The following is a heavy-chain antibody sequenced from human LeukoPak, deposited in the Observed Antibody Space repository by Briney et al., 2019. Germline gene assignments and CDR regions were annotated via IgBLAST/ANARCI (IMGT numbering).Heavy chain of an antibody. D-gene: IGHD3-22*01. CDR2: IYTSGST. V-gene: IGHV4-59*10. CDR3: ARASYSYDINGWVPFDY. Sequence: PSETLSLTCAVYGGSFSGYYWSWIRQPAGKGLEWIGRIYTSGSTNYNPSLKSRVTMSGDTSKNQFSLRLSSVTAADTAVYYCARASYSYDINGWVPFDYWGQGTLVTVSS. J-gene: IGHJ4*02. CDR1: GGSFSGYY.